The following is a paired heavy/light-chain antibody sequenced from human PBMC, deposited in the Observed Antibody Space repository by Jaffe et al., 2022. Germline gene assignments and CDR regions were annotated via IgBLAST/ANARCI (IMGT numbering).Heavy chain of an antibody. D-gene: IGHD2-2*02. Sequence: EVQLVESGGGLVQPGGSLRLSCAASGFTFSSHDMHWVRQGTGKGLEWVSAIVSAGDTSYSGSVKGRFTVSRENAKNSLYLQMNSLRAGDTAVYYCAREIPEPGNWYFDLWGRGTLVTVSS. CDR1: GFTFSSHD. CDR3: AREIPEPGNWYFDL. J-gene: IGHJ2*01. V-gene: IGHV3-13*01. CDR2: IVSAGDT.
Light chain of an antibody. CDR2: GAS. J-gene: IGKJ1*01. V-gene: IGKV3-20*01. Sequence: DIVLTQSPGTLSLSPGERATLSCRASQSVSSSYLAWYQQKPGQAPRLLIYGASSRATGIPERFSGSGSGTDFTLTISRLEPEDFAVYYCQQYGSSPRTFGQGTKLEVK. CDR3: QQYGSSPRT. CDR1: QSVSSSY.